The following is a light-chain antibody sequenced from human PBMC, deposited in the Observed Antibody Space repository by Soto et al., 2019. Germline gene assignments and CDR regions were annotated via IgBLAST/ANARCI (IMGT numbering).Light chain of an antibody. J-gene: IGKJ1*01. V-gene: IGKV3-20*01. Sequence: EIVLTQSPGTLSLSPGERATLSCRASQSVRSSYLAWFQQKPGQTPRLLIYDISSRATGVPDRFSGSGSGTDFTLTISRLEPGDFAVYYCQQYGTSPWTFGQGTKVEIK. CDR3: QQYGTSPWT. CDR2: DIS. CDR1: QSVRSSY.